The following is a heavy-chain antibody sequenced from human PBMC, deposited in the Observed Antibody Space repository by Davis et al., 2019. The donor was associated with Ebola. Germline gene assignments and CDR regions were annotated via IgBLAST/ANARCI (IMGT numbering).Heavy chain of an antibody. J-gene: IGHJ4*02. Sequence: GESLKISCAASGFTFSDYYMSWLRQAPGKGLEWVSIIYAGGNTYYADSVKGRFTISRDKSGNTLYLQMDSLRADDTAVYYCARGPILAALDYWGQGTLVIVSS. V-gene: IGHV3-53*01. D-gene: IGHD6-6*01. CDR1: GFTFSDYY. CDR2: IYAGGNT. CDR3: ARGPILAALDY.